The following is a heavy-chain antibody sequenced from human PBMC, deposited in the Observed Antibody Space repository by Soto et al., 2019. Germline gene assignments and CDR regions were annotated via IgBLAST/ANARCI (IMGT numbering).Heavy chain of an antibody. CDR3: AKDRQTYGNCQNGFDY. CDR1: GFTFSSYG. Sequence: LRLSCAASGFTFSSYGMHWVRQAPGKGLEWVAVISYDGSNKYYADSVKGRFTISRDNSKNTLYLQMNSLRAEDTAVYYCAKDRQTYGNCQNGFDYWGQGTLVTVS. CDR2: ISYDGSNK. V-gene: IGHV3-30*18. D-gene: IGHD4-17*01. J-gene: IGHJ4*02.